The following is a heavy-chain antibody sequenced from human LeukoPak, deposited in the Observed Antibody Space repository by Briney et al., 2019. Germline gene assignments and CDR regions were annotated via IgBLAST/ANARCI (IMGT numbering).Heavy chain of an antibody. CDR3: ASPSSGVGFGSGSYSFDY. J-gene: IGHJ4*02. CDR1: GFTFSSYW. D-gene: IGHD3-10*01. CDR2: IKQDGSEK. Sequence: GGSLRLSCAASGFTFSSYWMSWVRQAPGKGLEWVANIKQDGSEKYYVDSVKGRFTISRDNAKNSLYLQMNSLRAEDTAVYYCASPSSGVGFGSGSYSFDYWGQGTLVTVSS. V-gene: IGHV3-7*01.